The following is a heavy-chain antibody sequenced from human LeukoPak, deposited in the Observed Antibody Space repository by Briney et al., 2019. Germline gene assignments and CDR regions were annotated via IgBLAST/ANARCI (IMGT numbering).Heavy chain of an antibody. Sequence: ASVKVSCKASGYTFTSYGISWVRQAPGQGLEWMGWINPNSGGTNYAQKFQGRATMTRDTSISTSYMELSRLISDDTAVYYCARDPSSGNGDSPKYCFDPWGQGTLVTVSS. D-gene: IGHD2-21*02. CDR3: ARDPSSGNGDSPKYCFDP. V-gene: IGHV1-2*02. J-gene: IGHJ5*02. CDR1: GYTFTSYG. CDR2: INPNSGGT.